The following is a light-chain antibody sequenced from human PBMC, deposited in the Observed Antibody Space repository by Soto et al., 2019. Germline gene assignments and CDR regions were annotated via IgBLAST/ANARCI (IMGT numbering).Light chain of an antibody. V-gene: IGKV3-20*01. J-gene: IGKJ1*01. CDR3: QQYGTSSWT. Sequence: EIVLTQSPGTLSLSPGESATLSCRASQSVRSTYLAWYQQKPGQAPRLLIYGASTRATGIPDRFSGSGSGTDFTLGISRLEPADFAVYFCQQYGTSSWTFGQGTKVDIK. CDR2: GAS. CDR1: QSVRSTY.